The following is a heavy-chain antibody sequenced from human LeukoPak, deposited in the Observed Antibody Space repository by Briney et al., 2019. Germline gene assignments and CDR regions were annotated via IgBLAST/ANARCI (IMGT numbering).Heavy chain of an antibody. V-gene: IGHV1-18*01. D-gene: IGHD5-18*01. CDR2: ISDYNGNT. CDR1: GYSFTNYG. Sequence: ASVKVSCKASGYSFTNYGISWVRQAPGQGLEWMGWISDYNGNTNYARTFQGRVTMTTDTSTSTDYMELRSLRSDDTAVFYCARYSFGLYYFDYWGQGTLVTVSS. J-gene: IGHJ4*02. CDR3: ARYSFGLYYFDY.